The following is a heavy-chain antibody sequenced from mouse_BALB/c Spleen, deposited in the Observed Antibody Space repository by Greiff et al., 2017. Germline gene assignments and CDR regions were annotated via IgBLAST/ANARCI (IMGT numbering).Heavy chain of an antibody. V-gene: IGHV14-4*02. D-gene: IGHD2-3*01. J-gene: IGHJ2*01. Sequence: VQLKQSGAELVRSGASVKLSCTASGFNIKDYYMHWVKQRPEQGLEWIGWIDPENGDTEYAPKFQGKATMTADTSSNTAYLQLSSLTSEDTAVYYCNASPIYDGYHYFDYWGQGTTLTVSS. CDR3: NASPIYDGYHYFDY. CDR1: GFNIKDYY. CDR2: IDPENGDT.